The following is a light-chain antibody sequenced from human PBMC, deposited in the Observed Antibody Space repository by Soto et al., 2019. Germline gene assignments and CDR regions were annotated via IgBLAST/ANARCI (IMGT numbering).Light chain of an antibody. CDR2: KAS. CDR1: QSISTW. V-gene: IGKV1-5*03. J-gene: IGKJ1*01. Sequence: DIQMTQSPSTLSGSVGDRVTITCRASQSISTWLAWYQQKPGRAPKILIYKASSLQSDVPSGFSGSGSGTEFTLTISSLQPDDYATYYCQQYNAYPWTFGQGTKVDIK. CDR3: QQYNAYPWT.